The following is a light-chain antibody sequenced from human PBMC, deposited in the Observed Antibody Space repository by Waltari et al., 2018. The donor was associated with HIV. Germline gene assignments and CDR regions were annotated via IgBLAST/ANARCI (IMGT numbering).Light chain of an antibody. Sequence: QSALTQPRSVSGSPGQSVSISCTGTSSDVVAYDYVSWYQQHPGNAPKLILFDVSKRPSGVPDRFSGSKSDNTASLTISGLQAEDEADYYCCSYAGSDTFVLFGGGTKLTIL. V-gene: IGLV2-11*01. CDR3: CSYAGSDTFVL. J-gene: IGLJ2*01. CDR2: DVS. CDR1: SSDVVAYDY.